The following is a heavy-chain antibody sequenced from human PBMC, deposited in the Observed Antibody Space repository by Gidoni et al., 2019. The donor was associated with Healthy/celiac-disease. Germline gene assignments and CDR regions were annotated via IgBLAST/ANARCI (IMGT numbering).Heavy chain of an antibody. Sequence: QVQLVQSGAEVKKPGSSVKVSCKASGGPFSRYPIIWVRQAPGQGLEWMGRIIPILGIANYAQKFQGRVTITADKSTSTAYMELSSLRSEDTAVYYCARGTLIQVFDYWGQGTLVTVSS. CDR1: GGPFSRYP. J-gene: IGHJ4*02. CDR2: IIPILGIA. V-gene: IGHV1-69*04. D-gene: IGHD2-8*01. CDR3: ARGTLIQVFDY.